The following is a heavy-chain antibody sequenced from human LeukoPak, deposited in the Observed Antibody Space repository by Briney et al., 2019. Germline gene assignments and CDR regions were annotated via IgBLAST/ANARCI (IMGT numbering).Heavy chain of an antibody. CDR2: ISSSSSYI. CDR3: AREGTHYYGSGSYLGSLSAHPLFDY. Sequence: PGGSLRLSCAASGFTFSSYSMNWVRQAPGKGLEWVSSISSSSSYIYYADSVKGRFTISRDNAKNSLYLQMNSLRAEDTAVYYCAREGTHYYGSGSYLGSLSAHPLFDYWGQGTLVTVSS. CDR1: GFTFSSYS. J-gene: IGHJ4*02. D-gene: IGHD3-10*01. V-gene: IGHV3-21*01.